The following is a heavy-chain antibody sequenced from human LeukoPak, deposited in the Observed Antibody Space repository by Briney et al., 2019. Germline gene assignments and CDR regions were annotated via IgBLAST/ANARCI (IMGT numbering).Heavy chain of an antibody. V-gene: IGHV3-7*03. Sequence: PGGSLTLSCAASGFTFSSYWMNWVRQAPGKGLEWVANIKQDGSETYYVDSVKGRFTISRDNAKESLYLQMNSLRAEDTALYYCAKHSGSYFIYYVDSWGQGTLVSVSS. D-gene: IGHD1-26*01. J-gene: IGHJ4*02. CDR2: IKQDGSET. CDR3: AKHSGSYFIYYVDS. CDR1: GFTFSSYW.